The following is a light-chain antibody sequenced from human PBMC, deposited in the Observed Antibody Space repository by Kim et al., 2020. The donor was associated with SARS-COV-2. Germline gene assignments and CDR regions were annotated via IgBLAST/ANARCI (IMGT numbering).Light chain of an antibody. Sequence: EIVLTQSPATLSLSPGERATLSCRASQSVSSYLAWYQQKPGQAPRLLIYDASNRATGIPARFSGSGSGTDFTLTISSLEPEDFAVYYCQQRINWPHTFGQGTKLDI. CDR2: DAS. CDR3: QQRINWPHT. J-gene: IGKJ2*01. CDR1: QSVSSY. V-gene: IGKV3-11*01.